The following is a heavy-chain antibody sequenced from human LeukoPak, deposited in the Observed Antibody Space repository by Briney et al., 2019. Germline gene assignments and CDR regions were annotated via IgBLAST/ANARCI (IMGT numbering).Heavy chain of an antibody. D-gene: IGHD3-22*01. V-gene: IGHV3-30*02. CDR3: AKDLSDSSGYYSHLFDY. Sequence: GGSLRLSCAASGFTFSSYGMHWVRQAPGKGLEWVAFIRYDGSNKYYADSVKGRFTISRDNSKNTLYLQMNSLRAEDTAVYYCAKDLSDSSGYYSHLFDYWGQGTLVTVSS. CDR2: IRYDGSNK. CDR1: GFTFSSYG. J-gene: IGHJ4*02.